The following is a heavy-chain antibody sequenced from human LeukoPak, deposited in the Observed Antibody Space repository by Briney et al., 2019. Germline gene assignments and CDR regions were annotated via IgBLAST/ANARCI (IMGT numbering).Heavy chain of an antibody. J-gene: IGHJ4*02. Sequence: EGSLRLSCAASGFTVSSNYMSWVRQAPGKGLEWVSVIYSGGSTYYADSVKGRFTISRDNSKNTLYLQMNSLRAEDTAVYYCARVVRVMHFDYWGQGTLVTVSS. CDR2: IYSGGST. CDR3: ARVVRVMHFDY. CDR1: GFTVSSNY. D-gene: IGHD3/OR15-3a*01. V-gene: IGHV3-53*01.